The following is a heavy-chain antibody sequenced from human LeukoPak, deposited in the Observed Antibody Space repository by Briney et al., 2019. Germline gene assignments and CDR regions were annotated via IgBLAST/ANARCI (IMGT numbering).Heavy chain of an antibody. CDR2: FHNSGTS. V-gene: IGHV4-59*01. Sequence: SPSETLSLTCTVSDDSISDYYRGWIRQPPGTGLEWIGYFHNSGTSTYNPSLKSRVTISADTSKNQFSLKLNSLTTADTAVYYCTRGAGWLIDYWGQGILVTVSS. CDR3: TRGAGWLIDY. CDR1: DDSISDYY. J-gene: IGHJ4*02. D-gene: IGHD3-16*01.